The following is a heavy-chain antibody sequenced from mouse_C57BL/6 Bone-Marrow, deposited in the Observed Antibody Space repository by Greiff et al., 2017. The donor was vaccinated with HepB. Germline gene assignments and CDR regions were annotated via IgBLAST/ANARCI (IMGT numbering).Heavy chain of an antibody. CDR2: IYPGSGST. Sequence: QVQLQQPGAELVKPGASVKMSCKASGYTFTSYWITCVKQRPGQGLEWIGDIYPGSGSTNYNEKFKSKATLTVDTSSSTAYMQLSSLTSEDSAVYYCARLGLLRFYFDYWGQGTTLTVSS. V-gene: IGHV1-55*01. CDR1: GYTFTSYW. D-gene: IGHD1-1*01. CDR3: ARLGLLRFYFDY. J-gene: IGHJ2*01.